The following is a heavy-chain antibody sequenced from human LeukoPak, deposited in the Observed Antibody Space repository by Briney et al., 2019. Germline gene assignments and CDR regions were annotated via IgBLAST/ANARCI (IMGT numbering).Heavy chain of an antibody. D-gene: IGHD6-13*01. CDR2: INPNSGGT. CDR1: GYTFTGYY. CDR3: ARVVAAADDAFDI. Sequence: ASVKVSCKASGYTFTGYYMHWVRQAPGQGLEWMGWINPNSGGTNYAQKFQGRVTMTRDTSISTAYMELRSLRSDDTAVYYCARVVAAADDAFDIWGQGTMVTVSS. J-gene: IGHJ3*02. V-gene: IGHV1-2*02.